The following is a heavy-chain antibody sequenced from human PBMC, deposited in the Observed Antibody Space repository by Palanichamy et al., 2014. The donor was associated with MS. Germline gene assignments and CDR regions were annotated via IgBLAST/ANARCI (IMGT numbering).Heavy chain of an antibody. CDR1: GFTVSSSY. J-gene: IGHJ3*02. Sequence: EVQLVESGEGLVQPGGSLRLSXAASGFTVSSSYMSWVRQAPGKGLEWVSVIYSGSHTYYADSVKGRFTISRDNSKNTLYLQMNSLRAEETAVYYCARGYCGGDCPIVGAFDIWGQGTMVTVSS. D-gene: IGHD2-21*02. CDR3: ARGYCGGDCPIVGAFDI. V-gene: IGHV3-66*01. CDR2: IYSGSHT.